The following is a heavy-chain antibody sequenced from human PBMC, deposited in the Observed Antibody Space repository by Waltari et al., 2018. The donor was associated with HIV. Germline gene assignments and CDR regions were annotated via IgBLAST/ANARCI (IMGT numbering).Heavy chain of an antibody. J-gene: IGHJ6*02. CDR1: GFIFSDYP. CDR3: TKGGGKSPGLSV. CDR2: IRSKAYGETA. V-gene: IGHV3-49*03. Sequence: HLVQSGGGFTQPVRSLRLSCAASGFIFSDYPMSWFRQAPGKGQEWVGFIRSKAYGETAEYAAALEGRFTISRDDSRGIGYLQMDGLKSEDTGVYYCTKGGGKSPGLSVWGQGTTVTVSS. D-gene: IGHD3-16*01.